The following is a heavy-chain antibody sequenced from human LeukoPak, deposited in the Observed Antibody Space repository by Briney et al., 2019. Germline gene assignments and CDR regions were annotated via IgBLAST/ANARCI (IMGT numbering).Heavy chain of an antibody. J-gene: IGHJ4*02. D-gene: IGHD6-13*01. CDR1: GGSMSSYY. Sequence: PETLSLTCNVSGGSMSSYYWSWMRQPAGKGLEWIGRIYTSGSTTYNPSLKSRITMSVDTSKNQFSLKVSSVSAADTAVYYCARERGAAADYWGQGALVTVSS. CDR2: IYTSGST. CDR3: ARERGAAADY. V-gene: IGHV4-4*07.